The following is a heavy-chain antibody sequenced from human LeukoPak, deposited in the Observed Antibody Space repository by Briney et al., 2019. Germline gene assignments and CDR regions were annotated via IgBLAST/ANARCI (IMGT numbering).Heavy chain of an antibody. CDR3: SRRSWQLVQAYYYYYYDV. J-gene: IGHJ6*03. Sequence: SETLSLTCTVSGGSISSSSSYWGWIRQPPGKGLEWIGSIYYSGSTYYNPSLKSRVTISVDTSKNQFSLKLSSVTAADMAVYYCSRRSWQLVQAYYYYYYDVWGKGTTVTVSS. CDR1: GGSISSSSSY. V-gene: IGHV4-39*01. D-gene: IGHD6-6*01. CDR2: IYYSGST.